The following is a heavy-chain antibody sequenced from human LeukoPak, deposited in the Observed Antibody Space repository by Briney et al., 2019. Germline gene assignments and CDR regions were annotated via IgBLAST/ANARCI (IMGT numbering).Heavy chain of an antibody. CDR2: IYPGDSDT. CDR3: AKCGGREQQLTKYYYNGMDV. V-gene: IGHV5-51*01. CDR1: GYSFTSYW. J-gene: IGHJ6*02. Sequence: GESLKISCKGSGYSFTSYWIAWVRQMPGKGLDWMGIIYPGDSDTRYSPSFQGQVTISVDKSIGTAYLQWSSLKASDTAMYYCAKCGGREQQLTKYYYNGMDVWGQGTTVTVSS. D-gene: IGHD6-13*01.